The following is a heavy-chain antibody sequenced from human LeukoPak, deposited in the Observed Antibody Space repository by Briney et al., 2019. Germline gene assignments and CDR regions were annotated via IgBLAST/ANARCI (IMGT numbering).Heavy chain of an antibody. CDR3: ASGYCGGDCPYHAFDI. CDR2: IYYGRTT. J-gene: IGHJ3*02. D-gene: IGHD2-21*02. CDR1: GGSISSYY. Sequence: PSETLSLTCTVSGGSISSYYWSWIRQPPGRGLEWIGYIYYGRTTNYNPSLKSRVAISVDKSKNQFSLKLSFVTAADMAVYYCASGYCGGDCPYHAFDIWGQGTMVTVSS. V-gene: IGHV4-59*13.